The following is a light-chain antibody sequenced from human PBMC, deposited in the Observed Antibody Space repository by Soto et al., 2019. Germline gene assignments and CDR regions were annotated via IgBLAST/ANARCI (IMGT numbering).Light chain of an antibody. CDR3: QQSFRARS. CDR2: AAS. V-gene: IGKV1-39*01. J-gene: IGKJ1*01. Sequence: DIQMTQSPASLSASVGDRVTISCRASQSISGYLNWYQQKPGKAPELLIYAASTLQTGVPSRFSGSGSGTEFTLSINSLQPEDFATYYCQQSFRARSFGQGTRVEIK. CDR1: QSISGY.